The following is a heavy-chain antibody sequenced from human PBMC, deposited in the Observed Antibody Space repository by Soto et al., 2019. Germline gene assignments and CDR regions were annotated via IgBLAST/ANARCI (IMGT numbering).Heavy chain of an antibody. CDR3: AREGSIVVVPVAITSYYYGMDV. CDR2: IDPSDSYT. V-gene: IGHV5-10-1*01. J-gene: IGHJ6*02. D-gene: IGHD2-2*02. CDR1: GYIFTSYW. Sequence: PGESLKSSGKGAGYIFTSYWISWVRQMPGKGLEWMGRIDPSDSYTNYSPSFQGHVAISADKSISTAYLQWSSLKASDTAMYYCAREGSIVVVPVAITSYYYGMDVWGQGTTVTVSS.